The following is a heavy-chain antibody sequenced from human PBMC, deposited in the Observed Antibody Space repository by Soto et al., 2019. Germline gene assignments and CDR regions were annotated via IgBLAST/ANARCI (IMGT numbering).Heavy chain of an antibody. D-gene: IGHD6-19*01. CDR3: ARDKVPPSGGPGMDV. Sequence: ASVKVSCKASGYTFTDYYMHWVRQAPGQGLEWMGWINPNSGGTNYAQKFQGRVTMTRDTSISTAYMELNRLRSDDTAVYYCARDKVPPSGGPGMDVWSQGTRVTFS. V-gene: IGHV1-2*02. CDR2: INPNSGGT. J-gene: IGHJ6*02. CDR1: GYTFTDYY.